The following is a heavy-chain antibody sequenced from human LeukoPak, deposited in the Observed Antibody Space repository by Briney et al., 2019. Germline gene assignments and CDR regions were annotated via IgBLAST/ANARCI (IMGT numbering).Heavy chain of an antibody. Sequence: PSETLSLTCTVSGYSISSGYYWGWIRQPPGKGLEWIGSIYHSGSTYYNPSLKSRVTISVDTSKNQFSLKLSSVTAADTAVYYCARVKIRGWTIDYWGQGTLVTVSS. CDR2: IYHSGST. D-gene: IGHD6-19*01. J-gene: IGHJ4*02. CDR1: GYSISSGYY. V-gene: IGHV4-38-2*02. CDR3: ARVKIRGWTIDY.